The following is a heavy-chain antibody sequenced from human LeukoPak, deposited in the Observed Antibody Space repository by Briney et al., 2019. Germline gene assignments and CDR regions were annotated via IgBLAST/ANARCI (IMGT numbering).Heavy chain of an antibody. CDR1: GVSISSYY. D-gene: IGHD3-22*01. V-gene: IGHV4-59*08. J-gene: IGHJ3*02. CDR2: IYYSGST. Sequence: SETLSLTCPVAGVSISSYYCSWIRQPPGKGREWIGYIYYSGSTNYNPSHKSRVTISLDTSKNQFSLKLSSVTAADTAVYYCARVPLRMYYYDSSGVTYNDAFDIWGQGTMVTVSS. CDR3: ARVPLRMYYYDSSGVTYNDAFDI.